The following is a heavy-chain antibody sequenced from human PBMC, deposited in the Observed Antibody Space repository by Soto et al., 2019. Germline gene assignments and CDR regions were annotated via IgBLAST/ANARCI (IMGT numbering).Heavy chain of an antibody. J-gene: IGHJ6*02. D-gene: IGHD2-2*02. Sequence: RASVKVSFKASGCIFSNYAISWVRQAPGQGLEWMGGIIPIFGTANYAQKFQGRVTITADKSTSTAYMELSSLRSEDTAVYYCARARSYCSSTSCYTAAGYYYYGMDVWGQGTTVTVSS. CDR2: IIPIFGTA. V-gene: IGHV1-69*06. CDR1: GCIFSNYA. CDR3: ARARSYCSSTSCYTAAGYYYYGMDV.